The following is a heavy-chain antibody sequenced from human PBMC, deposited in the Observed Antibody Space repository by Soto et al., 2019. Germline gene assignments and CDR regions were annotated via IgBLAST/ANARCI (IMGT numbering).Heavy chain of an antibody. CDR2: IYYSGST. J-gene: IGHJ5*02. D-gene: IGHD6-13*01. V-gene: IGHV4-39*01. CDR3: ARRERAAGTDWWFDP. CDR1: GGSISSSSFH. Sequence: PSETLSLTCTVSGGSISSSSFHWGWIRQPPGKGLEWIGSIYYSGSTYYSPSLKSRVTISVDTSKNQFSLKLSPVTAADTAVYYCARRERAAGTDWWFDPWGQGTLVTVAS.